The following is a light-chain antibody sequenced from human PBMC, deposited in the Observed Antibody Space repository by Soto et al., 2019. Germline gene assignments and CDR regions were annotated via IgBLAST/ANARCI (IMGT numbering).Light chain of an antibody. CDR1: SSDVGGHNY. J-gene: IGLJ2*01. CDR3: SSYSSSSTVV. Sequence: QSALTQPASVSGSPGQSITISCTGTSSDVGGHNYVSWYQQYPGKVPKLMIYDVSRPSGVSDRFSGSKSGNTASLIISGLQAEDEADYYCSSYSSSSTVVFGGGTKLTVL. V-gene: IGLV2-14*01. CDR2: DVS.